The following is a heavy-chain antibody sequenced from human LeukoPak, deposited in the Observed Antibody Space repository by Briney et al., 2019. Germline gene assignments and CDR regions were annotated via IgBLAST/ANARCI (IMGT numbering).Heavy chain of an antibody. V-gene: IGHV3-11*04. J-gene: IGHJ6*04. D-gene: IGHD3-10*02. CDR3: AELGITMIGGV. CDR1: GFTFNNDW. Sequence: PGGSLRLSCAASGFTFNNDWMSWVRQAPGEGLEWVSYISSSGSTIYYADSVKGRFTISRDNAKNSLYLQMNSLRAEDTAVYYCAELGITMIGGVWGERTTVTISS. CDR2: ISSSGSTI.